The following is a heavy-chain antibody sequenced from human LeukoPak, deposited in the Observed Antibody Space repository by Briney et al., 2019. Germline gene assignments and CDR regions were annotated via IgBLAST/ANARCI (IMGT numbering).Heavy chain of an antibody. V-gene: IGHV1-46*03. Sequence: ASVKVSCKASGYTFTSYYMHWVRQAPGQGLEWMGIINPSGGSTSYAQKFQGRVTMTRDTSTSTVYMELSSLRSEDTAVYYCARDMRLRLGESPFDIWGQGTMVTVSS. D-gene: IGHD3-16*01. CDR1: GYTFTSYY. J-gene: IGHJ3*02. CDR3: ARDMRLRLGESPFDI. CDR2: INPSGGST.